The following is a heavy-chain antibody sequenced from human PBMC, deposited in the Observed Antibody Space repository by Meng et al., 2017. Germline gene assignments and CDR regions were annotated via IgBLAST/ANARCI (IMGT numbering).Heavy chain of an antibody. D-gene: IGHD3-10*01. V-gene: IGHV4-34*01. CDR2: INHSGST. CDR3: ARCRMARGAISGY. Sequence: SETLSLTCAVYGGSFSGYYWSWIRQPPGKGLEWIGEINHSGSTNYNPSLKSRVTILVDTSKNQFSLKLSSVTAADAAVYYCARCRMARGAISGYWGQGTLVTVSS. CDR1: GGSFSGYY. J-gene: IGHJ4*02.